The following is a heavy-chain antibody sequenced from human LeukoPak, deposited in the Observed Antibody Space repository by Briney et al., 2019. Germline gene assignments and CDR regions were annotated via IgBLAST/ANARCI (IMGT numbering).Heavy chain of an antibody. Sequence: GESLKISCKGSGYIFTTKWIGWARQMPGKGLEWMGIIYPGDSETRYSPSFQGQVAISADKSISTAYLQWDSLKASDTAIYYCVRRVYSGTYDAFDMWGQGTIVTVSS. CDR3: VRRVYSGTYDAFDM. D-gene: IGHD1-26*01. J-gene: IGHJ3*02. CDR2: IYPGDSET. CDR1: GYIFTTKW. V-gene: IGHV5-51*01.